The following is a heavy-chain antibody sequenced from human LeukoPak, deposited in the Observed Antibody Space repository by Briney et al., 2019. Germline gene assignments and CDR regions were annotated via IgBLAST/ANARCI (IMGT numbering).Heavy chain of an antibody. CDR1: GGSISSYY. CDR2: IYISGST. J-gene: IGHJ5*02. V-gene: IGHV4-4*07. D-gene: IGHD2-21*01. CDR3: ASLHIFNWFDP. Sequence: PSETLSLTCTVSGGSISSYYWSWIRQPAGKGLEWIGRIYISGSTNYNPSLKSRVTISVDTSKNQFSLKLSSVTAADTAVYYCASLHIFNWFDPRGQGTLVTVSS.